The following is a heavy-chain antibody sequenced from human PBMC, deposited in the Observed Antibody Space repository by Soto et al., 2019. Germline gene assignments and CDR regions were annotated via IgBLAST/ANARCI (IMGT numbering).Heavy chain of an antibody. CDR1: GFTFSRYT. CDR2: ISDSSTII. D-gene: IGHD6-6*01. CDR3: ARDGYSTSSDWPWFDP. J-gene: IGHJ5*02. V-gene: IGHV3-48*02. Sequence: AQLVESGGGLVQPGGSLRLSCAASGFTFSRYTMHWVRQAPGRGLEWVSSISDSSTIISYADSVKGRSTISRDNAKNSLYLQMDSLRDEDTAVYYCARDGYSTSSDWPWFDPWGQGTLVTVSS.